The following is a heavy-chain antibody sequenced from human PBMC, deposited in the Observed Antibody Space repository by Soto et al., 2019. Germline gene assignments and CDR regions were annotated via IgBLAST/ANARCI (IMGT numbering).Heavy chain of an antibody. CDR3: ARHPYYFGSGRRGDANWFES. D-gene: IGHD3-10*01. CDR2: IYPSDSYT. V-gene: IGHV5-51*01. J-gene: IGHJ5*01. Sequence: PGESLKISCKGSGYSFTTYWIGWVRQMPGKGLEWMGIIYPSDSYTNYSPSFQGHVTISIDKSISTAYLEWSSLTASDTAIYYCARHPYYFGSGRRGDANWFESWGQGTPVTVSS. CDR1: GYSFTTYW.